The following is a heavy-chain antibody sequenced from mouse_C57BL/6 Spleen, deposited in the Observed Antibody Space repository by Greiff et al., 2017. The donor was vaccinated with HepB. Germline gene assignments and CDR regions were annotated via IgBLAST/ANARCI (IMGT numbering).Heavy chain of an antibody. CDR2: INPSTGGT. V-gene: IGHV1-42*01. CDR1: GYSFTGYY. CDR3: ASFYYSNSLAY. Sequence: VQLQQPGPELVKPGASVKISCKASGYSFTGYYMNWVKQSPEKSLEWIGEINPSTGGTTYNQKFKAKATLTVDKSSSTAYMQLKSLTSEDSAVYYCASFYYSNSLAYWGQGTLVTVSA. J-gene: IGHJ3*01. D-gene: IGHD2-5*01.